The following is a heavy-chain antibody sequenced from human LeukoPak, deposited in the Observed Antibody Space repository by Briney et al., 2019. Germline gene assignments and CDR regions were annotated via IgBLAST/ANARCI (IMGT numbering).Heavy chain of an antibody. CDR1: GFTFSSYA. CDR2: ISGSGGST. Sequence: GGSLRLSCAASGFTFSSYAMHWVRQAPGKGLEWVSVISGSGGSTYYADSVKGRFTISRDNSKNTLYLQMNSLRAEDTAVYYCAKRGYSYGLFDFWGQGTLVTVSS. D-gene: IGHD5-18*01. J-gene: IGHJ4*02. V-gene: IGHV3-23*01. CDR3: AKRGYSYGLFDF.